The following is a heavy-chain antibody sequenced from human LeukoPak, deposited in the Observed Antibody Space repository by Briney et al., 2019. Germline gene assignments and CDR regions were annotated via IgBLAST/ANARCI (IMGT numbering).Heavy chain of an antibody. V-gene: IGHV4-59*08. CDR2: IYYSGST. CDR1: GGSISSYY. D-gene: IGHD2-21*02. CDR3: ARPSAEGGDLNYWYFDL. J-gene: IGHJ2*01. Sequence: SETLSLTCTVSGGSISSYYWSWIRQPPGKGLEWIGYIYYSGSTNYNPSLKSRITISVDTSKNQFSLKLSSVTAADTAVYYCARPSAEGGDLNYWYFDLWGRGTLVTVSS.